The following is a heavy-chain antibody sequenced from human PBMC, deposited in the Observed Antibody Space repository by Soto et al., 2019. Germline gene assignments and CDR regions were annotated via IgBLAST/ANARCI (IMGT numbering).Heavy chain of an antibody. CDR3: ARDVEKRKFYEFWGGSLH. V-gene: IGHV3-7*01. J-gene: IGHJ4*02. CDR2: INQDGSET. D-gene: IGHD3-3*01. CDR1: GFTFSTYW. Sequence: GGSLRLSCAASGFTFSTYWMTWVRQAPGKGLEWVANINQDGSETYSVDSVKGRFTISRDNAKNSLYLQMNSLRAEDTAVYYCARDVEKRKFYEFWGGSLHWGQGTLVTVSS.